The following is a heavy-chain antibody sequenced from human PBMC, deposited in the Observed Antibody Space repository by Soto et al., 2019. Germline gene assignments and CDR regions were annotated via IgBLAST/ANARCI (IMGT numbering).Heavy chain of an antibody. V-gene: IGHV3-64D*06. J-gene: IGHJ5*01. D-gene: IGHD3-16*01. CDR3: GRGGGAYAGSSLWFDS. CDR1: GFTFSQSA. Sequence: GGSLRLSCSASGFTFSQSAMHWVRQAPGKGLEYVAAIGSNGASTFYPGSVKGRFIISRDNSKNTLFLQMNTLRPDDTAVYYCGRGGGAYAGSSLWFDSWGQGTLVTVSS. CDR2: IGSNGAST.